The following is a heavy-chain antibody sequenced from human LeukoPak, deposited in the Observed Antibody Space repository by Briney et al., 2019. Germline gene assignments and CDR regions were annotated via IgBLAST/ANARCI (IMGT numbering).Heavy chain of an antibody. V-gene: IGHV3-11*01. CDR3: ARQKGAVAGKRWFDP. CDR1: GFTFSDYY. D-gene: IGHD6-19*01. CDR2: ISSSGSTI. J-gene: IGHJ5*02. Sequence: GGSLTLSCAASGFTFSDYYMSWIRQAPGKGLEWVSYISSSGSTIYYADSVKGRFTISRDNAKNSLYLQMNSLRAEDTAVYYCARQKGAVAGKRWFDPWGQGTLVTVSS.